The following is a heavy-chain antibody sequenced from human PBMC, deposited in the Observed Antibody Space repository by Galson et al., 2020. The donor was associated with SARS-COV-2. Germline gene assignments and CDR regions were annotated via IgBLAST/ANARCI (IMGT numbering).Heavy chain of an antibody. V-gene: IGHV3-21*01. CDR1: GFTFSSYS. CDR2: VSSVSSYI. CDR3: VRGGMGGGYCSSTSCLDV. D-gene: IGHD2-2*03. Sequence: GGSLRLSCAASGFTFSSYSMNWVRQAPGKGLEWVSSVSSVSSYIYYADSLKGRFTISRDNAKNSLYLQMNTLRAEDTAIYYCVRGGMGGGYCSSTSCLDVWGKGTTVTVSS. J-gene: IGHJ6*04.